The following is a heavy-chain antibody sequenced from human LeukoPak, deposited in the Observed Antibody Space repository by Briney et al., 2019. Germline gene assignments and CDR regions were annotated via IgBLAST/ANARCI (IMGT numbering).Heavy chain of an antibody. J-gene: IGHJ6*02. V-gene: IGHV3-30*18. CDR2: LPYDGNNE. CDR1: GFFFSNSG. D-gene: IGHD6-19*01. Sequence: GGSLRLSRAASGFFFSNSGMHWVRQAPGKRLEWVAILPYDGNNEYYADSVKGRFTISRDNSMNTLYVHMNSLRAEDTAVYFCAKAAVAGLFYYYGMDVWGQGTTVTVSS. CDR3: AKAAVAGLFYYYGMDV.